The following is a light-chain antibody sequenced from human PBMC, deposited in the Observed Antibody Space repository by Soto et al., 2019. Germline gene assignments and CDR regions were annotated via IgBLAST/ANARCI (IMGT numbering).Light chain of an antibody. CDR2: DAS. CDR3: HQRSNWPPFT. Sequence: ELVLTQSPATLSLSPGERATLSCRASQSVSSYLAWYQQNPGQAPRLLIYDASNRATGIPARFSGSGSGTDCTLTISSLEPEDFAVYYCHQRSNWPPFTFGQGTRLEIK. V-gene: IGKV3-11*01. CDR1: QSVSSY. J-gene: IGKJ5*01.